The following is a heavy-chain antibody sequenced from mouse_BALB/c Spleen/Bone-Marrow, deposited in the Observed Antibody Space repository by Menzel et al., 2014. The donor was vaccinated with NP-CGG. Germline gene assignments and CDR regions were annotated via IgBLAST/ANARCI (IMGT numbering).Heavy chain of an antibody. CDR1: GYTFSNYW. CDR2: IHPGDGDT. CDR3: ASRGDYSYAMDY. J-gene: IGHJ4*01. V-gene: IGHV1-80*01. D-gene: IGHD1-1*01. Sequence: VQVVESGAELVRPGSSVKISCKASGYTFSNYWMNWMKQRPGQGLEWIGQIHPGDGDTNYIGKFTGKATLTADKSSSTAYMQLSSLTSEDSAVYFCASRGDYSYAMDYWGQGTSVTVSS.